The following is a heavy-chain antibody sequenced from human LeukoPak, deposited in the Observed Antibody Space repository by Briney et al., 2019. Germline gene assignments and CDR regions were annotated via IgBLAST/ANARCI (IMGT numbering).Heavy chain of an antibody. D-gene: IGHD2-2*01. CDR1: GGSISSSSYY. V-gene: IGHV4-39*01. Sequence: SETLSLTCTVSGGSISSSSYYWGWIRQPPGKGLEWIGSIYYSGSTYYNPSLKRRVTISVDTSKSQFSLKLSSVTAADTAVYYCARQGIVVVPAAMLALDYFDYWGQGTLVTVSS. CDR2: IYYSGST. J-gene: IGHJ4*02. CDR3: ARQGIVVVPAAMLALDYFDY.